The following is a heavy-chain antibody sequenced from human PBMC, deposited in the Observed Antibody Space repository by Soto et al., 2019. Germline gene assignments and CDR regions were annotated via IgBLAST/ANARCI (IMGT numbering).Heavy chain of an antibody. V-gene: IGHV3-11*01. Sequence: PGGSLRLSCAASGFSFSDYYMSWIRQAPGKGLEWVSYTSSSGSTTYYADSVKGRFTVSRDNAKDSLWLQVNSLRADDTAVYYRARNGYCSRDACSYGVDVWGQGTTVTVSS. CDR3: ARNGYCSRDACSYGVDV. CDR1: GFSFSDYY. J-gene: IGHJ6*02. CDR2: TSSSGSTT. D-gene: IGHD2-15*01.